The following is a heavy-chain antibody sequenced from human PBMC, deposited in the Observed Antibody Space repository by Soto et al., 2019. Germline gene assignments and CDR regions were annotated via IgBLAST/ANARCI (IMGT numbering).Heavy chain of an antibody. V-gene: IGHV3-66*04. Sequence: EVQLVESGGGLVQPGGSLRLSCAASGFTVSSNYMSWVRQAPGKGLEWVSVIYSGGSTYYADSVKGRFPISRDNSKNTLYLQMNSLRAEDTAVYYCARHAGRALYYYYYMDVWGKGTTVTVSS. J-gene: IGHJ6*03. CDR2: IYSGGST. CDR1: GFTVSSNY. CDR3: ARHAGRALYYYYYMDV.